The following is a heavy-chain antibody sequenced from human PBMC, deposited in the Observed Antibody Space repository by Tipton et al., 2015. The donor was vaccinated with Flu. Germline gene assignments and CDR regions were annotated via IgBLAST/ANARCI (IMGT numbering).Heavy chain of an antibody. CDR3: ARARWAAAGTGCYFDY. D-gene: IGHD6-13*01. J-gene: IGHJ4*02. CDR1: GGSISSTSYY. Sequence: TLSLTCTVSGGSISSTSYYWGWIRQPPGKGLEWIGSIYYSGSTYYNPSLKSRVTISVDTPKNQFSLKLSSVTAADTAVYYCARARWAAAGTGCYFDYWGQGTLVTVSS. CDR2: IYYSGST. V-gene: IGHV4-39*07.